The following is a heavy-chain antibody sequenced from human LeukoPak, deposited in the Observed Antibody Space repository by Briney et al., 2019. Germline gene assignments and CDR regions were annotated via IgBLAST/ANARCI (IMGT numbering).Heavy chain of an antibody. D-gene: IGHD2-2*01. CDR1: GGSFSSNA. V-gene: IGHV1-69*13. CDR3: ARAQYCSSADCYGRSAGIFDY. CDR2: IIPMFGTA. Sequence: GASVKVSCNASGGSFSSNAISWVRQAPGQGLEWMGGIIPMFGTANYAQKFQGRVTITADESTSTAYMELSSLRSEGTAVYYCARAQYCSSADCYGRSAGIFDYWGQGTLVTVSS. J-gene: IGHJ4*02.